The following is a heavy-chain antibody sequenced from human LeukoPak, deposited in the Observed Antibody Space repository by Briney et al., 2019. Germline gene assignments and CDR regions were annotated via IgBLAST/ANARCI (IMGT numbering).Heavy chain of an antibody. CDR1: GVSVSSGSYY. CDR2: IYYSGST. Sequence: SETLSLTCTVSGVSVSSGSYYWSWIRQPPGKGLEWIGYIYYSGSTNYNPSLKSRVTISVDTSKNQFSLKLSSVTAADTAVYYCARMEIVGAIFDYWGQGTLVTVSS. J-gene: IGHJ4*02. V-gene: IGHV4-61*01. D-gene: IGHD1-26*01. CDR3: ARMEIVGAIFDY.